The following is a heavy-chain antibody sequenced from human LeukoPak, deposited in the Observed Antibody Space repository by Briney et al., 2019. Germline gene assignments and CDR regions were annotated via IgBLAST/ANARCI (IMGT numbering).Heavy chain of an antibody. V-gene: IGHV3-21*01. CDR2: ISSSSSYI. D-gene: IGHD3-16*01. Sequence: PGGSLRLSCAASGFTFSSYSMNWVRQAPGKGLEWVSSISSSSSYIYYADSVKGRFTISRDNAKNSLYLQMNSLRAEDTAVYYCARDDMITFGGVMCAFDIWGQGTMVTVSS. CDR3: ARDDMITFGGVMCAFDI. CDR1: GFTFSSYS. J-gene: IGHJ3*02.